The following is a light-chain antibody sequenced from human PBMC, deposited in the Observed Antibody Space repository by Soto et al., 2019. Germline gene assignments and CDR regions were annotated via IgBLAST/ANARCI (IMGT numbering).Light chain of an antibody. CDR3: QQRSNWPPWT. CDR1: QSVSGY. V-gene: IGKV3-11*01. CDR2: HAS. Sequence: EIVLTQSPATLPLSPGERATLSCRASQSVSGYLAWYQQKPGQAPRLLIYHASHRASGIPARLGGSGSGTAFTPAISSLAPEDCAVYFCQQRSNWPPWTFNQETKVEVK. J-gene: IGKJ1*01.